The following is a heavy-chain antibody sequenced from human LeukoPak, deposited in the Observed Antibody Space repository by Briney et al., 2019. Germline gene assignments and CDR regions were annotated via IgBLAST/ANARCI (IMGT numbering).Heavy chain of an antibody. V-gene: IGHV3-23*01. CDR1: GFTFSSYA. D-gene: IGHD3-10*01. CDR3: AKRGAGYYFDY. CDR2: ITDSGGGT. Sequence: GGSLRLSCAASGFTFSSYAMSWVRQAPGKGLEWVSSITDSGGGTFYADSVKGRFTISRDNSKNTLFLQLNSLRAEDTAVYYCAKRGAGYYFDYWGQGTLVTVSS. J-gene: IGHJ4*02.